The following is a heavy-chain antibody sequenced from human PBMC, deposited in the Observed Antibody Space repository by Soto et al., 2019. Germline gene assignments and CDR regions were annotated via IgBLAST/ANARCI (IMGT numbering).Heavy chain of an antibody. V-gene: IGHV3-30*18. CDR3: AKGKLRYFDWVQGGMDV. CDR2: ISYDGSNK. D-gene: IGHD3-9*01. CDR1: GFTFSSYG. J-gene: IGHJ6*02. Sequence: GGSLRLSCAASGFTFSSYGMHWVRQAPGKGLEWVAVISYDGSNKYYADSVKGRFTISRDNSKNTLYLQMNSLRAEDTAMYYCAKGKLRYFDWVQGGMDVWGQGTTVTVSS.